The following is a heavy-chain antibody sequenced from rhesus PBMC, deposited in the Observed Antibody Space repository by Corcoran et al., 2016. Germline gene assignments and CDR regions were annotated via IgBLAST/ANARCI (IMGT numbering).Heavy chain of an antibody. V-gene: IGHV1S9*01. CDR3: TRVGPFWDYSGSYFDY. CDR1: GYTFTSYY. D-gene: IGHD3-16*01. J-gene: IGHJ4*01. CDR2: INPSNGNT. Sequence: QVQLVQSGSEVKKPGASVKLSCKASGYTFTSYYINWVRQATGKVLEWMGRINPSNGNTGYAQKFQGRVTMTRDTSTSTAYMELSSLKTEDTAVYHCTRVGPFWDYSGSYFDYWGQGVLVTVSS.